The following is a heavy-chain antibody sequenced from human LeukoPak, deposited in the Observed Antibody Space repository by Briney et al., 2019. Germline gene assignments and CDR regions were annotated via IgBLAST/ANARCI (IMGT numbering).Heavy chain of an antibody. Sequence: SETLSLTCTVSGGTISSYYWSWIRQPPRKGLEWIGYIYYSGSTNYNPSLKTRVTISVDASKNQFSLKLSSVTAADTAVYYCARGYCGSTSCYLSAFDIWGQGTMVTVSS. J-gene: IGHJ3*02. CDR3: ARGYCGSTSCYLSAFDI. V-gene: IGHV4-59*08. CDR2: IYYSGST. D-gene: IGHD2-2*01. CDR1: GGTISSYY.